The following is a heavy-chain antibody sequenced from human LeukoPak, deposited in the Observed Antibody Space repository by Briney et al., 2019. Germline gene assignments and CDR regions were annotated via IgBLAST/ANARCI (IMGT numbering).Heavy chain of an antibody. CDR3: ARGRAYCGGDCYPPYYYYYMDV. J-gene: IGHJ6*03. CDR1: GGTFNSYA. Sequence: ASVKVSCKASGGTFNSYAISWVRQAPGQGLEWMGGIIPIFGTANYAQKFQGRVTITADKSTSTAYMELSSLRSEDTAVYYCARGRAYCGGDCYPPYYYYYMDVWGKGTTVTVSS. D-gene: IGHD2-21*02. V-gene: IGHV1-69*06. CDR2: IIPIFGTA.